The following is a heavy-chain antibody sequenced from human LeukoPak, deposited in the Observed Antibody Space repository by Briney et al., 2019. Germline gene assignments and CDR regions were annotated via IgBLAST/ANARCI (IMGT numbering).Heavy chain of an antibody. CDR1: GYSFTKYL. CDR2: IYRGDCYT. J-gene: IGHJ1*01. D-gene: IGHD2-8*01. V-gene: IGHV5-51*01. CDR3: ARRGSCSNGVCEYFQD. Sequence: GESLEISFQGSGYSFTKYLIGLVRQIPGKGLEWVGFIYRGDCYTRFSPSFQGQATISADKYISTAHLQWSSLKASDTAMYYCARRGSCSNGVCEYFQDWGQGTLVTVSS.